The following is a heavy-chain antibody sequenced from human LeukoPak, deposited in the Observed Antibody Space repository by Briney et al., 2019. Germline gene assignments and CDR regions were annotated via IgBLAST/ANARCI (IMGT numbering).Heavy chain of an antibody. J-gene: IGHJ4*02. V-gene: IGHV1-2*02. CDR1: GYTFTDYH. D-gene: IGHD3-10*01. Sequence: GASVKVSCKASGYTFTDYHMHWVRRAPGQGLEWMGWINPDSGGTNYAQNFQGRVTMTRDTSISTAYMELYSLRSDDTAVYYCARVASYYGSGRTAHLCDYWGQGTLVTVSS. CDR3: ARVASYYGSGRTAHLCDY. CDR2: INPDSGGT.